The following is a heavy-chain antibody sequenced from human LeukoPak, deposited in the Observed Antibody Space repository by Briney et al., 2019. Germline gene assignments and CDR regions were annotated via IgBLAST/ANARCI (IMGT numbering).Heavy chain of an antibody. CDR1: GGSFSGYY. Sequence: PSETLSLTCAVYGGSFSGYYWSWIRQPPGRGLEWIGEVDHGGNTNYNPSVKTRVTISLDTSKTQFSLKLTSVTAADTAVYYCARDSPGYSSGWYDPFGQGTLVTV. CDR3: ARDSPGYSSGWYDP. J-gene: IGHJ5*02. V-gene: IGHV4-34*01. D-gene: IGHD6-19*01. CDR2: VDHGGNT.